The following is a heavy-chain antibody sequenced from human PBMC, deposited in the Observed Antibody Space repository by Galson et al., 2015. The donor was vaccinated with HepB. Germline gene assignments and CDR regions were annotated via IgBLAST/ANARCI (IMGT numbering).Heavy chain of an antibody. CDR3: ARGSIAVAGRFDY. CDR2: ISYDGSNK. Sequence: SLRLSCAASGFTFSSYAMHWVRQAPGKGLEWVAVISYDGSNKYYADSVKGRFTISRDNSKNTLYLQMNSLRAEDTAVYNCARGSIAVAGRFDYWGQGTLVTVSS. J-gene: IGHJ4*02. D-gene: IGHD6-19*01. V-gene: IGHV3-30*04. CDR1: GFTFSSYA.